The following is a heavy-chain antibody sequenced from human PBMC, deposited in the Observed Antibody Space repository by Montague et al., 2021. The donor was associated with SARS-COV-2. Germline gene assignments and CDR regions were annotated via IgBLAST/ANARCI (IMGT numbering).Heavy chain of an antibody. CDR2: ISHLGGT. D-gene: IGHD3-22*01. J-gene: IGHJ5*02. CDR3: ARLPDTSGRAWFDP. CDR1: GGSINGFH. V-gene: IGHV4-59*08. Sequence: SETLSLTCTVSGGSINGFHWGWVRQPPGKGLEWIGYISHLGGTNYNRSLRSRVTISVDTSKNQFSLKLSSVTAADTAVFYCARLPDTSGRAWFDPWGQGTLVTVSS.